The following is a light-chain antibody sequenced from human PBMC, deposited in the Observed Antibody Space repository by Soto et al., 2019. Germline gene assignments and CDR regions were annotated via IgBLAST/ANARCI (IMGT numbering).Light chain of an antibody. CDR3: SSYTPTTWV. Sequence: QSALTQPPAASGSPGQSVTISCTGTSSDVGGYKYVSWYQQHPGKAPNLLIYEVSQRPSGVPDRFSGSKSGNTATLTVSGLQAEDEADYYCSSYTPTTWVFGGGTQLTVL. CDR2: EVS. J-gene: IGLJ3*02. CDR1: SSDVGGYKY. V-gene: IGLV2-8*01.